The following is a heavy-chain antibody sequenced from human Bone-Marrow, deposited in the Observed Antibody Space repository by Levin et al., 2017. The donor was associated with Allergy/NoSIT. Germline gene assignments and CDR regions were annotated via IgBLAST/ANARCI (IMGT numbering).Heavy chain of an antibody. D-gene: IGHD3-22*01. CDR3: AKGAEYYYDSSGGDLDAFDI. J-gene: IGHJ3*02. Sequence: GGSLRLSCAASGFTFSSYGMHWVRQAPGKGLEWVAVISYDGSNKYYADSVKGRFTISRDNSKNTLYLQMNSLRAEDTAVYYCAKGAEYYYDSSGGDLDAFDIWGQGTMVTVSS. V-gene: IGHV3-30*18. CDR2: ISYDGSNK. CDR1: GFTFSSYG.